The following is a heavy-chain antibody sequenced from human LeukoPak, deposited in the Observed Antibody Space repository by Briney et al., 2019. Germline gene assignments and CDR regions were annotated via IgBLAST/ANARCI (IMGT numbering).Heavy chain of an antibody. J-gene: IGHJ4*02. CDR1: GFTFSSYA. D-gene: IGHD6-13*01. CDR3: AKTRPLDSSSWSHGDY. V-gene: IGHV3-23*01. Sequence: GGSLRLSCAASGFTFSSYAMSWVRPAPGEGLEWVSTISGSGDSTYYGDSVKGRFTISRDNSKNTLYLQMNSLRAEDTAVYYCAKTRPLDSSSWSHGDYWGQGTLVTVSS. CDR2: ISGSGDST.